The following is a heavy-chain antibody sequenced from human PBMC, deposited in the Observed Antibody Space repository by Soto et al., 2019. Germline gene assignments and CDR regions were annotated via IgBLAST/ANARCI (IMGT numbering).Heavy chain of an antibody. CDR1: GFTFTSSA. V-gene: IGHV1-58*01. Sequence: GASVKVSCKASGFTFTSSAVQWVRQAHGQRLEWIGWIVVGSGNTNYAQKFQERVTITRDMSTSTAYMELSSLRSEDTAVYYCAAGSETHEFDYWGQGTLVTVSS. CDR3: AAGSETHEFDY. CDR2: IVVGSGNT. J-gene: IGHJ4*02.